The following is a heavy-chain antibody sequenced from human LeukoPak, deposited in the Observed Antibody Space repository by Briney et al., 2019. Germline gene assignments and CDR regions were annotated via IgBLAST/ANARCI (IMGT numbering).Heavy chain of an antibody. CDR2: ISPYNGNT. CDR1: GYTFTSYV. V-gene: IGHV1-18*01. J-gene: IGHJ4*02. Sequence: ALVKVSCKASGYTFTSYVINWVRQAPGQGFEWMGWISPYNGNTNYAQKLQGRVTMTADISTSTAYMELRSLRSDDTAVYHCARGGSRMVTYGSLDYWGQGSLVTVS. D-gene: IGHD2-15*01. CDR3: ARGGSRMVTYGSLDY.